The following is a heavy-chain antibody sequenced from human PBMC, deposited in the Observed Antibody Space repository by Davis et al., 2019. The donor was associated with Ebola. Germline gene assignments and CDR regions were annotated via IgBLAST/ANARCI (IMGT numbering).Heavy chain of an antibody. Sequence: AASVKVSCKASGYTFTSYGISWVRQAPGQGLEWMGWISAYNGNTNYAQKLQGRVTMTTDTSTSTAYMELRSLRSDDTAVYYCARALTPPRYSSSPYYYYYYGMDVWGQGTTVTVSS. CDR2: ISAYNGNT. CDR1: GYTFTSYG. CDR3: ARALTPPRYSSSPYYYYYYGMDV. D-gene: IGHD6-6*01. V-gene: IGHV1-18*01. J-gene: IGHJ6*02.